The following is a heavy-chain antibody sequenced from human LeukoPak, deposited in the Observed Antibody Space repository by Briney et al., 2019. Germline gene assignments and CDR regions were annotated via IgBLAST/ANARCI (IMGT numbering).Heavy chain of an antibody. J-gene: IGHJ4*02. CDR2: IKQDGSEK. Sequence: GGSLRLSCAASGFTFSSYAMSWVRQAPGKGLEWVANIKQDGSEKYYVDSVKGRFTISRDNAKNSLYLQMNSLRAEDTAVYYCARGTQDGYNYDYWGRGTLVTVSS. CDR1: GFTFSSYA. D-gene: IGHD5-24*01. V-gene: IGHV3-7*01. CDR3: ARGTQDGYNYDY.